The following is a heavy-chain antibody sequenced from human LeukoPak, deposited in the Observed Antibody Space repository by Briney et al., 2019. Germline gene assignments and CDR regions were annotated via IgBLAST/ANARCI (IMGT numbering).Heavy chain of an antibody. Sequence: SETLSLTCTASGYSISTGFYWGWIRQPPGKGPEWIGNIHHSGSSYYNPSLRSRVTISLDTSKNQLSLILNSVTAADTAVYCCARDQGGYCSDGSCYFDYWGQGTLVTVSS. D-gene: IGHD2-15*01. J-gene: IGHJ4*02. CDR2: IHHSGSS. V-gene: IGHV4-38-2*02. CDR1: GYSISTGFY. CDR3: ARDQGGYCSDGSCYFDY.